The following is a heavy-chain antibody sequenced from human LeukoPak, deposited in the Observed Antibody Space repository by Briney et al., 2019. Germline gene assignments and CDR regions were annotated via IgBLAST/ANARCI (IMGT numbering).Heavy chain of an antibody. Sequence: SETLSLTCTVSGGSISSYYWSWIRQPPGKGLEWIGYIYYSGSTNYNPSLTSRGTISVDTSKNQFSLKLSSVTAADTAVYYCARELYCSGGSCYSFLDYWGQGTLVTVSS. V-gene: IGHV4-59*01. D-gene: IGHD2-15*01. CDR2: IYYSGST. J-gene: IGHJ4*02. CDR3: ARELYCSGGSCYSFLDY. CDR1: GGSISSYY.